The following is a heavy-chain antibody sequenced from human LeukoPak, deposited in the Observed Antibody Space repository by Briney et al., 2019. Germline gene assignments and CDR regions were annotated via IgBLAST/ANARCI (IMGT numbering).Heavy chain of an antibody. CDR1: GYTLTELS. CDR3: ATDVRGLLWFGESPRY. CDR2: FDPEDGET. D-gene: IGHD3-10*01. J-gene: IGHJ4*02. Sequence: ASVKVSCKVSGYTLTELSMHWVRQAPGKGLEWMGGFDPEDGETIYAQKFQGRVTMTEDTSTDTAYMELSILRSEDTAVYYCATDVRGLLWFGESPRYWGQGTLVTVSS. V-gene: IGHV1-24*01.